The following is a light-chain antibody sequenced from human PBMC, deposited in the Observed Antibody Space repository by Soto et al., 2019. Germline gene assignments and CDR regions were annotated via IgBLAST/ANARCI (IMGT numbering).Light chain of an antibody. CDR3: HQYGTAPLT. CDR2: GAS. J-gene: IGKJ3*01. Sequence: EIVLTQSPGTLSSSPGERATLSCRASQSVAASYLAWYQQKRGQAPRLLIYGASSRATGLPDRFSGSGSGTDFTLTISRLEPEDFSVYYCHQYGTAPLTFGPGTKVDIK. V-gene: IGKV3-20*01. CDR1: QSVAASY.